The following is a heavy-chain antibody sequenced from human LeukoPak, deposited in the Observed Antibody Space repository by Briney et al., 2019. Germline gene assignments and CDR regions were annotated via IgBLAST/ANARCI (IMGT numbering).Heavy chain of an antibody. CDR1: GYTFTGYY. CDR3: ARVGQWLGPYYFDY. CDR2: INPNSGGT. V-gene: IGHV1-2*02. Sequence: ASVKVSCKASGYTFTGYYMHWVRQAPGQGLEWMGWINPNSGGTNYAQKFQGRVTMTRDTSISTAYMELSRLRSDDTAVYYCARVGQWLGPYYFDYWGQGTLVTVSS. J-gene: IGHJ4*02. D-gene: IGHD6-19*01.